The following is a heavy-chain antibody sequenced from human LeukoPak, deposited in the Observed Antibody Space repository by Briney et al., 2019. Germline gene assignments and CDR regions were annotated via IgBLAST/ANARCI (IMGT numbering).Heavy chain of an antibody. V-gene: IGHV4-61*02. Sequence: PSQTLSLTCTVSGGSISSGSYYWSWIRQPAGKGLEWIGRIYTSGSTNYNPSLKSRVTISVDTSKSQFSLKLSSVTAADTAVYYCARDNYDSSGYYSLRWFDPWGQGTLVTVSS. D-gene: IGHD3-22*01. CDR2: IYTSGST. CDR1: GGSISSGSYY. J-gene: IGHJ5*02. CDR3: ARDNYDSSGYYSLRWFDP.